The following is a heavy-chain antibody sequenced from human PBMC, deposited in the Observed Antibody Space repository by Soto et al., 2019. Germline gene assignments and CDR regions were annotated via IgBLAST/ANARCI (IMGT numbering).Heavy chain of an antibody. CDR2: ISDDGSIE. D-gene: IGHD5-18*01. Sequence: QVHLVESGGGVVQPGRSLKLCCVVSGFNFRSNAMHWVRQVPGKGLEWVAIISDDGSIEYYADSVKGRFTISRDNSKNTVYLQMNRQSFEDTAVYYCAKALDTAMDPLDYWGQGTLVTVSS. J-gene: IGHJ4*02. CDR3: AKALDTAMDPLDY. CDR1: GFNFRSNA. V-gene: IGHV3-30-3*01.